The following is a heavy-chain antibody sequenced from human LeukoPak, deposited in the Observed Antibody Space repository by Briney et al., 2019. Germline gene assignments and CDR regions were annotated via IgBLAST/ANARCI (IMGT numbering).Heavy chain of an antibody. CDR2: ISQNGIP. CDR3: TRHDVFAVMGHGMAV. Sequence: SETLSLTCTVSGASIGSYYWSWMRQPPGKGLEWIGFISQNGIPHYTASLKSRVTISRDTSENQVSLILTSVTAADTAVYYCTRHDVFAVMGHGMAVWGQGTTVT. V-gene: IGHV4-59*08. J-gene: IGHJ6*02. CDR1: GASIGSYY. D-gene: IGHD3-3*02.